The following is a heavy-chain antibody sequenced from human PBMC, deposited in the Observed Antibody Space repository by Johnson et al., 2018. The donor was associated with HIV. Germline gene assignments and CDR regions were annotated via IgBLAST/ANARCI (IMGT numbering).Heavy chain of an antibody. Sequence: MLLVESGGGLVQPGGSLRLSCAASGFTFDTSLMNWVRQAPGRGLEWVANIKYDGGRIQYVDSVKGRFTISRDHAKNSLHLQMNSLTAGDTAVYYCARGNTFDIWGQGTLVTVSS. CDR3: ARGNTFDI. J-gene: IGHJ3*02. V-gene: IGHV3-7*01. CDR2: IKYDGGRI. CDR1: GFTFDTSL.